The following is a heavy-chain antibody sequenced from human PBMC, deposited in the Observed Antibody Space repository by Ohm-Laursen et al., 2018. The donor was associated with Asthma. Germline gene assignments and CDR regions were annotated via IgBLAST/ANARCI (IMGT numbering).Heavy chain of an antibody. V-gene: IGHV1-3*01. CDR2: INAGNGNT. CDR1: GYTFTSYA. J-gene: IGHJ6*02. CDR3: ARDAAAAPRYYYYGMDV. D-gene: IGHD2-2*01. Sequence: ASVKVSCKASGYTFTSYAMHWVRQAPGQRLEWMGWINAGNGNTKYSQKFQGRVTITRDTSASTAYMELSSLRSEDTAVYYCARDAAAAPRYYYYGMDVWGQGTTVTVSS.